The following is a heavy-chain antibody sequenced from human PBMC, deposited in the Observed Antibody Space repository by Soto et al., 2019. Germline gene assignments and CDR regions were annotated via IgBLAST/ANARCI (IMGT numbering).Heavy chain of an antibody. CDR3: ARASLSEWELLGTMDY. Sequence: QVQLVQSGAEVKKPGASVKVSCKASGYTFTSYGISWVRQAPGQGLEWMGWISDYNGNTNYAQKLQGRVTMTTDTSTSTAYMELRSLRSDDTAVYYCARASLSEWELLGTMDYWGQGTLVTVSS. D-gene: IGHD1-26*01. CDR1: GYTFTSYG. V-gene: IGHV1-18*01. J-gene: IGHJ4*02. CDR2: ISDYNGNT.